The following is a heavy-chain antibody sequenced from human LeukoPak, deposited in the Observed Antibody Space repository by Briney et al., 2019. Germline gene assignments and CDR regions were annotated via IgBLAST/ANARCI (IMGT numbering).Heavy chain of an antibody. CDR3: AGRTRTNDY. CDR2: IYYSGST. D-gene: IGHD1/OR15-1a*01. CDR1: GGSISSSSYN. V-gene: IGHV4-39*01. J-gene: IGHJ4*02. Sequence: KPSETLSLTCTVSGGSISSSSYNWGWIGQPPGKGLEWIGSIYYSGSTYYNPSLKSRVTISVDTSKNQFSLKLSSVTAADTAVYYCAGRTRTNDYWGQGTLVTVSS.